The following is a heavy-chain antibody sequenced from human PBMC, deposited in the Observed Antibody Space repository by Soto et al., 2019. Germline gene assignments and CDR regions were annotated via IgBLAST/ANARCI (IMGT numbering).Heavy chain of an antibody. Sequence: VKVSCKASGGTFNNYAISWVRQAPGQGLEWMGGIIPIFGTANYAQKFQDRVTITADESTTTAYMELRSLRSEDTAVYYCARGVDYDRGGYYYFYWGQGTLVTVSS. V-gene: IGHV1-69*13. J-gene: IGHJ4*02. CDR3: ARGVDYDRGGYYYFY. D-gene: IGHD3-22*01. CDR1: GGTFNNYA. CDR2: IIPIFGTA.